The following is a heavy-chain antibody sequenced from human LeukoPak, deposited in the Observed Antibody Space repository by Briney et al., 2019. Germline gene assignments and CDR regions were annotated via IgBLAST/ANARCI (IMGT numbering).Heavy chain of an antibody. D-gene: IGHD6-19*01. CDR1: GYTLTELS. CDR2: FDPEDGET. CDR3: ATAMRGWYYSDY. J-gene: IGHJ4*02. Sequence: ASVKVSCKVSGYTLTELSMHWVRQAPGKGLEWMGGFDPEDGETIYAQKFQGRVTMTEDTSTDTAYMELSSLRSEDTAVYYCATAMRGWYYSDYWGQGTLVTVSS. V-gene: IGHV1-24*01.